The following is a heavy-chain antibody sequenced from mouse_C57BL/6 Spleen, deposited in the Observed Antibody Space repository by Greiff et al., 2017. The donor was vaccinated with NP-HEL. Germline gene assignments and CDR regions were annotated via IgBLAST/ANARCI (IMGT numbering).Heavy chain of an antibody. CDR3: ARWGDYDGFDY. J-gene: IGHJ2*01. D-gene: IGHD2-4*01. V-gene: IGHV14-2*01. CDR2: IDPEDGAT. CDR1: GFNIKDYY. Sequence: EVKLMESGAELVKPGASVKLSCTASGFNIKDYYMHWVKQRTEQGLEWIGRIDPEDGATKYAPKFQDKATITADTSSNTAYLQLSSLTSEDTAVYYCARWGDYDGFDYWGQGTTLTVSS.